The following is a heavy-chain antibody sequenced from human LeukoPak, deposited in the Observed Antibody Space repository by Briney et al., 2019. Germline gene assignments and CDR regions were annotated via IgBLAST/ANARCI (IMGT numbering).Heavy chain of an antibody. CDR2: ISHSGST. Sequence: SETLSLTCAVSGYSISSAYYWGWIRQPPGKALDWIGSISHSGSTYYNPSLKSRVTISVDTSKNHFSLMLSSVTAADTAVYYCARLLQYYYDTSGYYGFDYWGQGTLVTVSS. D-gene: IGHD3-22*01. CDR3: ARLLQYYYDTSGYYGFDY. V-gene: IGHV4-38-2*01. J-gene: IGHJ4*02. CDR1: GYSISSAYY.